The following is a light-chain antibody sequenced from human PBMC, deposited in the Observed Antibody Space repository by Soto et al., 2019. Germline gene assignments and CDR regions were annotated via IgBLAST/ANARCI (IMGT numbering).Light chain of an antibody. CDR1: QSISTL. CDR2: KAS. CDR3: QQYKSYPLT. J-gene: IGKJ4*01. V-gene: IGKV1-5*03. Sequence: DIQMTQSPSTLSASAGDRVTITCRASQSISTLLAWYQQKPGKVPKLLIYKASSLESGVPSRFSGSGSGTEFTLTISSLQPDDFATYCCQQYKSYPLTFGGGTKVEIK.